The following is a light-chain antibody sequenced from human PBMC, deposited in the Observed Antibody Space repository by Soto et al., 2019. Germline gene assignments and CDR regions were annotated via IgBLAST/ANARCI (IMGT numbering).Light chain of an antibody. V-gene: IGKV4-1*01. CDR1: QSVLYSSNNKNY. J-gene: IGKJ1*01. CDR2: WAS. Sequence: DIVMTQSPDSLAVSLGERATINCKSSQSVLYSSNNKNYLAWYQQKPGQAPKLLIYWASTRESGVPDRFSGSGSGKDFTLTISSLQAADVAVYYCQQYYSTPWTFGQGTKVEIK. CDR3: QQYYSTPWT.